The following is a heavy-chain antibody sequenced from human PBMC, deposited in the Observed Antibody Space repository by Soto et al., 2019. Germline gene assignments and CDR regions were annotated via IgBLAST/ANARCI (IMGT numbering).Heavy chain of an antibody. Sequence: PGESLKISCKASGYSFTTYWIGWVRQMPGKGLKWMGIIYPGDSDTKYSPSLQGQVSISADTSISTAYLQWTSLKASDTAMYYCARSMRGAYSSGWYSPSGYYNYGIDVWGQGTKVTVSS. CDR3: ARSMRGAYSSGWYSPSGYYNYGIDV. D-gene: IGHD6-19*01. CDR2: IYPGDSDT. V-gene: IGHV5-51*01. J-gene: IGHJ6*02. CDR1: GYSFTTYW.